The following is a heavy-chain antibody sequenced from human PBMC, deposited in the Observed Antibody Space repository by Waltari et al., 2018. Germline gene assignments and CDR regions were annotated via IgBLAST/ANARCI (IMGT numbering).Heavy chain of an antibody. CDR3: ARPTSGNYYGFGFDV. CDR1: GYTFRYSN. Sequence: QVQLVQSGAEVKNPGASVIVSCKASGYTFRYSNINWVRQAPGQGLEWLGWMTPSSGNTGYSQKFQGRVTMTRDTSISTAYMELRDVRSEDTAIYYYARPTSGNYYGFGFDVWGQGTAVTVAS. D-gene: IGHD1-26*01. CDR2: MTPSSGNT. V-gene: IGHV1-8*01. J-gene: IGHJ3*01.